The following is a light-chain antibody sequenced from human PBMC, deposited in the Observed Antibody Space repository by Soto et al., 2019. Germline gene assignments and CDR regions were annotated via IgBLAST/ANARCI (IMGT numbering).Light chain of an antibody. CDR3: QQYNSYSIT. V-gene: IGKV1-5*03. J-gene: IGKJ3*01. CDR1: QSISSW. CDR2: KAS. Sequence: DIQMTQSPSTLSASVGDRVTITCRASQSISSWLAWYQQKPGKAPKLLIYKASSLESGVPSRFSGSGSRTEFTLTISSLQPDDFATYYCQQYNSYSITFGPGTKVDIK.